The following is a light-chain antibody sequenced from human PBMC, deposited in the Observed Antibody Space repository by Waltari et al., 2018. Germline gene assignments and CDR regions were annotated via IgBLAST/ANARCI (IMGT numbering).Light chain of an antibody. CDR3: QQYDSPPWT. CDR1: QTILQNPNNNYY. J-gene: IGKJ1*01. V-gene: IGKV4-1*01. Sequence: DIVMTQSPDSLAVSLGERATINCKSSQTILQNPNNNYYLAWYQQKPGQPPKLLIYWASTRESGVPDRFSGSGSGTDFTLTISSLQAEDVAVYYCQQYDSPPWTFGQGTKVEI. CDR2: WAS.